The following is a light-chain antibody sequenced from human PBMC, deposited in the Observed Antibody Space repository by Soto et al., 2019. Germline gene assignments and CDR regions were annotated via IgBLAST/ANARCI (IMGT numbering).Light chain of an antibody. Sequence: DIPMTQSPSSLSASVGDRVTITCRASQGISNYLAWYQQKPGKVPKLLIYAASTLQSGVPSRFSGSGSGSEFTLNISSLQPEDVATYYCQKYNSAPRTFGQGTKVEIK. V-gene: IGKV1-27*01. CDR1: QGISNY. CDR3: QKYNSAPRT. CDR2: AAS. J-gene: IGKJ1*01.